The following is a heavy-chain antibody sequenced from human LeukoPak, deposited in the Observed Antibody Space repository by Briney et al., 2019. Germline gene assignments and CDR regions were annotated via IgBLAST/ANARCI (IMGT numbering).Heavy chain of an antibody. V-gene: IGHV3-23*01. CDR1: GFTFSSYG. CDR2: ISDSGGST. J-gene: IGHJ4*02. CDR3: AKDSYDILTGYYRRGSY. D-gene: IGHD3-9*01. Sequence: GGSLTLSCAASGFTFSSYGMSWVRQAPGKGLEWVSAISDSGGSTYYADSVKGRFINSRDNSKNTLYLQMNGLRAEDMAVYYCAKDSYDILTGYYRRGSYWGQGTLVTVSS.